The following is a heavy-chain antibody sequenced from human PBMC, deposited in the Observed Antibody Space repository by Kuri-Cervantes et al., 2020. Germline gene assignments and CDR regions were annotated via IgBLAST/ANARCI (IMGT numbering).Heavy chain of an antibody. CDR2: ISASGFNT. Sequence: GESLKISCAASGFTFDTYAMTWVRQAPGKGLEWVSAISASGFNTNYADSVKGRFTISRDISKNTLSLQMNSLTAEDSAVYYCAKGFGGSRYAMDVWGQGTTVTVSS. D-gene: IGHD1-26*01. CDR3: AKGFGGSRYAMDV. J-gene: IGHJ6*02. CDR1: GFTFDTYA. V-gene: IGHV3-23*01.